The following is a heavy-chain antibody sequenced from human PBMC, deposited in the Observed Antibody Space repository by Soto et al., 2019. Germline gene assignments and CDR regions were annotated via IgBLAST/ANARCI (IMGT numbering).Heavy chain of an antibody. D-gene: IGHD3-22*01. CDR2: ISSSSSYI. Sequence: GGSLTLSCAASGFTFSSYSMNWVRQAPGKGLEWVSSISSSSSYIYYADSVKGRFTISRDNAKNSLYLQMNSLRAEDTAVYYCARMERSYDSSVGAFGYWGERPLVTVS. J-gene: IGHJ4*02. CDR3: ARMERSYDSSVGAFGY. V-gene: IGHV3-21*01. CDR1: GFTFSSYS.